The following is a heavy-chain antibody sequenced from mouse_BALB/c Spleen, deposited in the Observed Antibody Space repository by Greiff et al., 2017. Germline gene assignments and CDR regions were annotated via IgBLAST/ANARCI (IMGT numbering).Heavy chain of an antibody. CDR3: ARGRERGAWFAY. Sequence: VKLVESGPELVKPGASVKMSCKASGYTFTDYVISWVKQRTGQGLEWIGEIYPGSGSTYYNEKFKGKATLTADKSSNTAYMQLSSPTSEDSAVYYCARGRERGAWFAYWGQGTLVTVSA. J-gene: IGHJ3*01. V-gene: IGHV1-77*01. CDR1: GYTFTDYV. CDR2: IYPGSGST.